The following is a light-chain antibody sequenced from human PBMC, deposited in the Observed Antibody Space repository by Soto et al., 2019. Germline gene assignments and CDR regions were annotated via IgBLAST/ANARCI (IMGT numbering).Light chain of an antibody. CDR3: RSYTGSSTVV. CDR2: EVS. J-gene: IGLJ2*01. CDR1: SSDVGDYNF. Sequence: QSALTQPASVSGSPGQSITISCTGTSSDVGDYNFVSWYQQHPGKAPKLMIYEVSNRPSGISNRFSGSKSGNTASLTISGLQAEDEADYYCRSYTGSSTVVFGGGTKVTVL. V-gene: IGLV2-14*01.